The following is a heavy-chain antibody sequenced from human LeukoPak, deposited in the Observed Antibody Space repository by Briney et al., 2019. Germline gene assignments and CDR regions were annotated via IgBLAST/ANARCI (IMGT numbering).Heavy chain of an antibody. CDR1: GGSFSGYY. J-gene: IGHJ4*02. CDR2: INPRGST. V-gene: IGHV4-34*01. Sequence: SETLSLTCGVYGGSFSGYYWSWIRQPPGKGLEWIGEINPRGSTNYNPSLKSRVTLSADTSKNQFSLTLNSVTAADTAVYCCARRRLGYYFDYWGQGTLVTVSS. CDR3: ARRRLGYYFDY. D-gene: IGHD5-24*01.